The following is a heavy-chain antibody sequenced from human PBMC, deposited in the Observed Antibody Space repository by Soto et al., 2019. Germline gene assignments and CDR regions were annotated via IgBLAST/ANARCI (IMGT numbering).Heavy chain of an antibody. V-gene: IGHV1-18*01. CDR1: GYIFTSYG. J-gene: IGHJ4*01. D-gene: IGHD2-21*02. Sequence: GASVKVSCKASGYIFTSYGITWVRQAPGQGLEWMGWISAYNGNTNYAQNMQGRVTMTTDTSTNTAYMDLRSLESDDTAVYYCARGGTVLVTDMRDSDYWG. CDR3: ARGGTVLVTDMRDSDY. CDR2: ISAYNGNT.